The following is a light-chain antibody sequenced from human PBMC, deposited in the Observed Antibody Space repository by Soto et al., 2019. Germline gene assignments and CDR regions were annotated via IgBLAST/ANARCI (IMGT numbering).Light chain of an antibody. J-gene: IGLJ1*01. CDR3: SSYTSSSTLG. CDR2: EVS. V-gene: IGLV2-14*01. CDR1: SSDVGGYNY. Sequence: QSALTQSASVSGSPGQSITISCTGTSSDVGGYNYVSWYQQHPGKAPKLMIYEVSNRPSGVSNRFSGSKSGNTASLTISGLQAEDEADYYCSSYTSSSTLGFGTGTKVTVL.